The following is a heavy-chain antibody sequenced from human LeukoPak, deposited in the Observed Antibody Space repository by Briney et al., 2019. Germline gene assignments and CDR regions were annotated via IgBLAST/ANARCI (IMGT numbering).Heavy chain of an antibody. Sequence: PSETLSLTCTVSGGSVSSYYWNWIRQPPGKGLEWIGYIYYSGSTNYNPSLKSRVTISIDTSKNQFSLQLNSVTPEDTAVYYCARGANWAFDYWGQGTLVTVSS. CDR1: GGSVSSYY. J-gene: IGHJ4*02. V-gene: IGHV4-59*02. D-gene: IGHD4/OR15-4a*01. CDR2: IYYSGST. CDR3: ARGANWAFDY.